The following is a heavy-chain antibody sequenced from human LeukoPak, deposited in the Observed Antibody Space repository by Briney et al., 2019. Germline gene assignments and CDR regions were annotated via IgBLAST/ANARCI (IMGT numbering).Heavy chain of an antibody. J-gene: IGHJ4*02. CDR2: IYYSGST. V-gene: IGHV4-39*01. D-gene: IGHD2-21*01. CDR3: ARPEYCSGDCFYFDY. CDR1: GGSISSSSYY. Sequence: SETLSLTCTVSGGSISSSSYYWGWIRQPPGKGLEWIGSIYYSGSTYYNPSLKSRVTISVDTSKNQFSLKLSSVTAADTAVYYCARPEYCSGDCFYFDYWGQGTLVTVSS.